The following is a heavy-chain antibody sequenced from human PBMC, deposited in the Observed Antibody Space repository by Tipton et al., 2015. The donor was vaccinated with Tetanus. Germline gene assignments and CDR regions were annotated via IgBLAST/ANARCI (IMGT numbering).Heavy chain of an antibody. V-gene: IGHV3-9*01. CDR1: GFTFDDYA. Sequence: SLRLSCTGSGFTFDDYAMHWVRQAPGKGLEWVSGIRWNGVSIGYAEFVKGRFIISRDNAKKSLYLQMNSLRAEDTALYYCAKEALGVLNLWGKGTTVIVSS. D-gene: IGHD1-14*01. J-gene: IGHJ6*04. CDR2: IRWNGVSI. CDR3: AKEALGVLNL.